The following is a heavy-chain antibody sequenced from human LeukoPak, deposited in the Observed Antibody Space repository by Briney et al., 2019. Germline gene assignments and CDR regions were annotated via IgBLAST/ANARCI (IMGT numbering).Heavy chain of an antibody. V-gene: IGHV3-30*02. CDR2: IRYDGSNK. CDR1: GVSFSSYG. D-gene: IGHD1-1*01. CDR3: AKQRYNSNADFDY. J-gene: IGHJ4*02. Sequence: PGGSLRLSCVASGVSFSSYGMHWVRQALGEGLGWGAFIRYDGSNKYYADSVKGRFTISRDNYKNTLYLQMNSLRAEDTAVYYCAKQRYNSNADFDYWRQGTLVTVCS.